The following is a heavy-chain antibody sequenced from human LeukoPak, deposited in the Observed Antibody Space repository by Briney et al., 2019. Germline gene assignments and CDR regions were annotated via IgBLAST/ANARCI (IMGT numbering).Heavy chain of an antibody. CDR2: INAGNGNT. Sequence: PVASVKVSCKASGYTFTSYAMHWVRQAPGQRLEWMGWINAGNGNTKYSQKFQGRVTITRDTSASTAYMELSSLRSEDTAVYYCARDYGSGRQYYYYGMDVWGKGTTVTVPS. CDR3: ARDYGSGRQYYYYGMDV. CDR1: GYTFTSYA. J-gene: IGHJ6*04. D-gene: IGHD3-10*01. V-gene: IGHV1-3*01.